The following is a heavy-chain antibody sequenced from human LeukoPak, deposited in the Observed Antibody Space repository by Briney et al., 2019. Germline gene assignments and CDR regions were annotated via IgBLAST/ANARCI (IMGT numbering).Heavy chain of an antibody. CDR1: GFTFSSYA. CDR3: AKGFMYYDYVWGSYRYEYYMDV. CDR2: ISGSGGST. Sequence: GGSLRLSCAASGFTFSSYAMSWVRQAPGKGLEWVSAISGSGGSTYYADSVKGRFTISRDNSKNTLYLQMNSLRAEDTAVYYCAKGFMYYDYVWGSYRYEYYMDVWGKGTTVTVSS. J-gene: IGHJ6*03. V-gene: IGHV3-23*01. D-gene: IGHD3-16*02.